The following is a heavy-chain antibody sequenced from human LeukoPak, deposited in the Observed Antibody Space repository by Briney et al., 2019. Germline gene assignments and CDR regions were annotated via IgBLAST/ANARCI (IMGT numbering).Heavy chain of an antibody. CDR2: IYPGDSDT. J-gene: IGHJ6*02. V-gene: IGHV5-51*01. CDR3: TRHVATNAYYGMDV. CDR1: GYSFSNYW. D-gene: IGHD5-12*01. Sequence: GESLKISCRGSGYSFSNYWIGWVRQMPGKVLEWMGIIYPGDSDTRYSPSFQGQVTFSADKSISTAYLQWSSLKASDTVIYYCTRHVATNAYYGMDVWGQGTTVIVSS.